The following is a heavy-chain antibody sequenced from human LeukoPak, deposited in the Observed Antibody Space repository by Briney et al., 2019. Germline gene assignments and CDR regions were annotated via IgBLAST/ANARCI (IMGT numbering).Heavy chain of an antibody. J-gene: IGHJ4*02. Sequence: GGSLRLSCAASGFTFSSYSMNWVRQAPGKGLEWVSGISWNSYNIGYADSMKGRFTISRDNAKNSLYLQMNSLRAEDTAFYYCARIGGGRGDYYFDYWGQGTLVTVSS. CDR3: ARIGGGRGDYYFDY. CDR1: GFTFSSYS. CDR2: ISWNSYNI. D-gene: IGHD4-17*01. V-gene: IGHV3-9*01.